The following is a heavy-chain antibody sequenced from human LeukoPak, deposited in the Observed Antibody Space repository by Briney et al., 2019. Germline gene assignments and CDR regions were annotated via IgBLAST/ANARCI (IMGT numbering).Heavy chain of an antibody. V-gene: IGHV4-31*03. Sequence: SETLSLTCTVSGGSISSGGYYWSWIRQHPGKGLEWIGYIYYSGSTYYNPSLKGRVTISVDTSKNQFSLKLSSVTAADTAVYYCARGITGTTGFDYWGQGTLVTVSS. CDR3: ARGITGTTGFDY. CDR1: GGSISSGGYY. D-gene: IGHD1-20*01. J-gene: IGHJ4*02. CDR2: IYYSGST.